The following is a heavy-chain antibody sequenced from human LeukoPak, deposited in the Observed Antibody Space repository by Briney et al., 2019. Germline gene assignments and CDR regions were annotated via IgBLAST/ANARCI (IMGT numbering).Heavy chain of an antibody. CDR3: ATALITMIWGQGCFGP. CDR1: GHTLSELS. D-gene: IGHD3-10*01. CDR2: FDPEDGET. J-gene: IGHJ5*02. V-gene: IGHV1-24*01. Sequence: ASVKVSCKVSGHTLSELSMHWVRQAPGKGLEWMGGFDPEDGETIYAQKFQGRVIMTEDSSTDTAYMELSSLTSEDTAVYYCATALITMIWGQGCFGPWGQGTLVTVSS.